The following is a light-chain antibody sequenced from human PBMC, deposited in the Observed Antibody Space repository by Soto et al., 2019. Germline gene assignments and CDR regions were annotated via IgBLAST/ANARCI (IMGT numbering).Light chain of an antibody. CDR3: QQYNNWPYT. V-gene: IGKV3-15*01. CDR1: QSIGGN. J-gene: IGKJ2*01. Sequence: EMVMTQSPATQSVSPGERASLSCRASQSIGGNLAWYQQKPGQAPRLLIYGASTRATGVPARFSGSGSRTDFTLTISSLQSEVFAIYYCQQYNNWPYTFGQGTKLEI. CDR2: GAS.